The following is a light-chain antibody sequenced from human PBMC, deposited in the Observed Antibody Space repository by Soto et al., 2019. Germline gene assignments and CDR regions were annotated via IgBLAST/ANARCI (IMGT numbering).Light chain of an antibody. CDR3: HQYYITPHT. J-gene: IGKJ1*01. CDR2: WAS. V-gene: IGKV4-1*01. Sequence: DIVMTQSPDSLAVSLGERATINCKSSQSLLYSSNNKNYLAWYQQKPGQPPNLLIYWASTRESGVPDRFSGSGSGTDFTLTISSLQAEDVPVYYCHQYYITPHTFGQGTKVEIK. CDR1: QSLLYSSNNKNY.